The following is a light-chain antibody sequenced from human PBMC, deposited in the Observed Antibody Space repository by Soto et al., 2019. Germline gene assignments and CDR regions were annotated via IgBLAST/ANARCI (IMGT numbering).Light chain of an antibody. V-gene: IGKV1-12*01. CDR1: RDISNS. CDR2: GAS. Sequence: EIRMTQSASFVSASVGDRLTIXCRASRDISNSLDWYQQTPGKAPKLLLRGASSLHRGVPSRFSGGGAGTEFTLTISSLQPEDFATYYCQQTSAFPRTFGQGTKVDIK. J-gene: IGKJ1*01. CDR3: QQTSAFPRT.